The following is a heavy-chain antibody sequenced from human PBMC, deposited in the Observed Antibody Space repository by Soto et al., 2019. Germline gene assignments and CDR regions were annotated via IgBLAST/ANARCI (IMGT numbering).Heavy chain of an antibody. J-gene: IGHJ6*02. D-gene: IGHD3-10*01. CDR2: IIPIFGTA. V-gene: IGHV1-69*13. CDR1: GGTFSSYA. Sequence: SVKVSCKASGGTFSSYAISWVRQAPGQGLEWMGGIIPIFGTANYAQKFQGRVTITADESTSTAYMELSSLRSGDTAVYYCASSHYGSGSYYNTFPYYYYGMDVWGQGTTVTVSS. CDR3: ASSHYGSGSYYNTFPYYYYGMDV.